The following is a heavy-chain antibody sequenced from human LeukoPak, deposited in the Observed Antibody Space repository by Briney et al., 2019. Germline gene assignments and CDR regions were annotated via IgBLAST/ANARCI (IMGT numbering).Heavy chain of an antibody. D-gene: IGHD3-22*01. CDR3: ARDWRYYDSSGYPEG. CDR2: INHSGST. V-gene: IGHV4-34*01. J-gene: IGHJ4*02. Sequence: SETLSLTCAVYGGSFSGYYWSWIRQPPGKGLEWIGEINHSGSTNYNPSLKSRVTISVDTSKNQFSLKLSSVTAADTAAYYCARDWRYYDSSGYPEGWGQGTLVTVSS. CDR1: GGSFSGYY.